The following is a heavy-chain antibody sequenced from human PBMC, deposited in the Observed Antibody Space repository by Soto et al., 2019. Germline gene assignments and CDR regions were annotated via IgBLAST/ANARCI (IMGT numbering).Heavy chain of an antibody. CDR2: IYPGDSDT. D-gene: IGHD2-2*01. Sequence: PGESLKISCNSSGYSFTSYWISWVRQMPGKGLEWMGIIYPGDSDTRYSPSFQGQVTISVDKSISTAYLQWSSLKASDTAIYYCAKRGKESTRSFWFDPWGQGTLVTVSS. V-gene: IGHV5-51*01. CDR3: AKRGKESTRSFWFDP. J-gene: IGHJ5*02. CDR1: GYSFTSYW.